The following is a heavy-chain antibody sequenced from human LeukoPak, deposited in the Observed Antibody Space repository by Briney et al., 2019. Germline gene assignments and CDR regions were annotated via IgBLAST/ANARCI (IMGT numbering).Heavy chain of an antibody. CDR2: ISHSGTT. Sequence: SETLSLTCIVSGGSISSYSWNWIRQSPGKGLEWVGYISHSGTTSYNSSLKSRVTISVDTSKNQLSLKLTPVTAADTAVYYCARDLIAAAGKTYYYYYMDVWGKGTTVTVSS. CDR1: GGSISSYS. CDR3: ARDLIAAAGKTYYYYYMDV. D-gene: IGHD6-13*01. J-gene: IGHJ6*03. V-gene: IGHV4-59*12.